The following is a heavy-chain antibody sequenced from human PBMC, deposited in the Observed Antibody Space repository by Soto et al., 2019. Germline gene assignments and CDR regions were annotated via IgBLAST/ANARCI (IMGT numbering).Heavy chain of an antibody. CDR1: GGSFSGYY. J-gene: IGHJ4*02. D-gene: IGHD3-22*01. CDR2: INHSGST. CDR3: ARVPGDSSGYYPYFDY. Sequence: SETVSLTCAVYGGSFSGYYWSWIRQPPGKGLEWIGEINHSGSTNYNPSLKSRVTISVDTSKNQFSLKLSSVTAADTAVYYCARVPGDSSGYYPYFDYPGPVTLVTVSS. V-gene: IGHV4-34*01.